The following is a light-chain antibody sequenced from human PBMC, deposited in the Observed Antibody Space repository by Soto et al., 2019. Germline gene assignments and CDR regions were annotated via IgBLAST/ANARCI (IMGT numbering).Light chain of an antibody. J-gene: IGKJ5*01. CDR1: QSVSSD. CDR2: DAT. Sequence: EIVLTQSPATLSLSPGERATLSCRASQSVSSDLVWYQQKPGQAPRLLIYDATNRATGIPARFSGSGSGTDFPLTISSLGPEDFAVYYCQQRSNWPRSFGQGTRLEMK. CDR3: QQRSNWPRS. V-gene: IGKV3-11*01.